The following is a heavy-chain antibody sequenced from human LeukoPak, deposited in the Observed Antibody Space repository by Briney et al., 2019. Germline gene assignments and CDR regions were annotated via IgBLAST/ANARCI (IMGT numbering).Heavy chain of an antibody. CDR3: AKWGCSGGSCYPFDY. CDR2: IRYDGSNK. CDR1: GFIFSSYG. D-gene: IGHD2-15*01. J-gene: IGHJ4*02. Sequence: GGSLRLSCAASGFIFSSYGMHWVRQAPGKGLEWVTFIRYDGSNKYYADSVKGRFTISRDNSKNTLYLQMNSLRAEDTAIYYCAKWGCSGGSCYPFDYWGQGTLVTVSS. V-gene: IGHV3-30*02.